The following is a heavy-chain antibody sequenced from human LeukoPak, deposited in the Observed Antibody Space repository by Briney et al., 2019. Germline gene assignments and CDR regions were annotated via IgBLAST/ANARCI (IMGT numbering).Heavy chain of an antibody. CDR1: GGSISSGGYS. CDR2: IYHSGST. V-gene: IGHV4-30-2*01. J-gene: IGHJ4*02. D-gene: IGHD2-8*01. Sequence: SQTLSLTCAVSGGSISSGGYSWSWIRQPPGKGLEWIGYIYHSGSTYYNPSLKSRVTISVDRSKNQFSLKLSSVTAADTAVYYCARHFGSEVYPVIDYWGQGTLVTVSS. CDR3: ARHFGSEVYPVIDY.